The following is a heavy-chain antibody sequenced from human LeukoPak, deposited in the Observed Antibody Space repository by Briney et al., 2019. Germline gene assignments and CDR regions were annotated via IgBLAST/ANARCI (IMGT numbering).Heavy chain of an antibody. Sequence: SETLSLTCTVSGYSIASGYHWGWIRQPPGEGLEWIASMYHTGNTYYNPSLKSRVTISIDTSKNQFSLKLRSVTAADTAVYYCARDGSTWSRVDYWGQGTLVTVSS. V-gene: IGHV4-38-2*02. CDR1: GYSIASGYH. D-gene: IGHD6-13*01. CDR2: MYHTGNT. CDR3: ARDGSTWSRVDY. J-gene: IGHJ4*02.